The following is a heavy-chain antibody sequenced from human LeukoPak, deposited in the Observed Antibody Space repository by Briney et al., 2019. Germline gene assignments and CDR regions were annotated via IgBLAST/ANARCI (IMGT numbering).Heavy chain of an antibody. CDR3: ARIPVVVPTAISSNMDV. D-gene: IGHD2-2*02. CDR2: IYYSGST. V-gene: IGHV4-39*07. CDR1: GGSISSSSYY. J-gene: IGHJ6*03. Sequence: SETLSLTCTVSGGSISSSSYYWGWIRQPPGKGLEWIGSIYYSGSTYYNPSLKSRVTISVDTSKNQFSLKLSSVTAADTAVYYCARIPVVVPTAISSNMDVWGKGTTVTVSS.